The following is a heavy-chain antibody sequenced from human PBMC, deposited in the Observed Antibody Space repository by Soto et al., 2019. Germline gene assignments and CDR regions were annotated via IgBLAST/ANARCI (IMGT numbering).Heavy chain of an antibody. Sequence: GXSVKVSCNASGYSFTSYGIIWVRQAPGQGLEWMGWISAYNGNTNYAQKLQGRVTMTTDTSTSTAYMELRSLRSDDTAVYYCARDTYSSSWPFDYWGQGTLVTVSS. CDR3: ARDTYSSSWPFDY. CDR2: ISAYNGNT. J-gene: IGHJ4*02. V-gene: IGHV1-18*04. D-gene: IGHD6-13*01. CDR1: GYSFTSYG.